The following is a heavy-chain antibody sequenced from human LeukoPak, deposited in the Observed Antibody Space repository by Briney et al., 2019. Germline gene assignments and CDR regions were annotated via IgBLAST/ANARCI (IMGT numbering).Heavy chain of an antibody. Sequence: GGSLRLSCAASGFTFSNAWMNWVRQAPGKGLEWVGRIKSKTDGGTPDYAAPVKGRFTISRDDSTNTLLLQMNSLKTEDTAVYYCATVFPGKTGYYYWGQGTLVTVSS. CDR2: IKSKTDGGTP. CDR3: ATVFPGKTGYYY. V-gene: IGHV3-15*01. D-gene: IGHD3-9*01. CDR1: GFTFSNAW. J-gene: IGHJ4*02.